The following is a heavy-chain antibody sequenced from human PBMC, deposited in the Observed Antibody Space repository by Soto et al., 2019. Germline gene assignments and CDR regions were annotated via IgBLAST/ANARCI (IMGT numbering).Heavy chain of an antibody. CDR2: ISTYNGDA. CDR3: MTKITGTPNWFDP. Sequence: QVQLVQSGPEVRKPGASVKVSCKASGYTFIRYGISWVRQAPGQGPEWMGWISTYNGDAKYAQKFHDRVTLTTDASTATAYLEVRSLRSDDTAIYLCMTKITGTPNWFDPWGQGTLVTVSA. D-gene: IGHD1-7*01. J-gene: IGHJ5*02. V-gene: IGHV1-18*01. CDR1: GYTFIRYG.